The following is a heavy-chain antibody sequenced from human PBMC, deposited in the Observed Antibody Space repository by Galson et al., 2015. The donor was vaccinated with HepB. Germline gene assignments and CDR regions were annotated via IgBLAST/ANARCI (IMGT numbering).Heavy chain of an antibody. CDR2: ISYDGSNK. J-gene: IGHJ4*02. D-gene: IGHD2-2*01. Sequence: SLRLSCAASGFTFKTYAMHWVRQAPGKGLEWVAVISYDGSNKYYADSVKGRFTISRDNSKNTLYLQMNSLRTEDRAVYYCATNGDCSSTNCYLPFDYWGQGTLVTVSS. CDR1: GFTFKTYA. CDR3: ATNGDCSSTNCYLPFDY. V-gene: IGHV3-30*04.